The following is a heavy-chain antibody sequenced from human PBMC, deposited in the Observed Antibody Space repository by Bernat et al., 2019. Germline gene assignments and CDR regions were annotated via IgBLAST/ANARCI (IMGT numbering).Heavy chain of an antibody. J-gene: IGHJ4*02. CDR1: GFTVSSNY. D-gene: IGHD3-3*01. V-gene: IGHV3-53*02. CDR2: IYSGGST. Sequence: EVQLVETGGGLIQPGGSLRLSCAASGFTVSSNYMSWVRQAPGKGLEWVSVIYSGGSTYYADSVKGRFTISRDNSKNTLYLQMNSLRAEDTAVYYCARSLGSWYDFWSGYPRPFDYWGQGTLVTVSS. CDR3: ARSLGSWYDFWSGYPRPFDY.